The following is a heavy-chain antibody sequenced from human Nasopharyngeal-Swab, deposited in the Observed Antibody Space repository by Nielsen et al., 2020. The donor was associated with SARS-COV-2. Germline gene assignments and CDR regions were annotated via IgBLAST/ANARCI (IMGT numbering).Heavy chain of an antibody. CDR2: INTNTGNP. V-gene: IGHV7-4-1*02. Sequence: VRQAPGKGLEWMGWINTNTGNPTYAQGFTGRFVFSLDTSVSTAYLQISSLKAEDTAVYYCAREPLPGYGDYGYWGQGTLVTVSS. CDR3: AREPLPGYGDYGY. D-gene: IGHD4-17*01. J-gene: IGHJ4*02.